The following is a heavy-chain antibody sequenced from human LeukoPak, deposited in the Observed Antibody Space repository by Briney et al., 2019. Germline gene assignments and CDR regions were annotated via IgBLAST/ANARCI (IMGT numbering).Heavy chain of an antibody. V-gene: IGHV3-64*01. CDR3: ARGGTHDYGDY. D-gene: IGHD3/OR15-3a*01. CDR1: GFTFSSYA. CDR2: ISSNGGST. Sequence: PGGSLRLSCAASGFTFSSYAMHWVRQAPGKGLEYVSAISSNGGSTYYANSVKGRFTISRDNAKNSLYLQMNSLRAEDTAVYYCARGGTHDYGDYWGQGTLVTVSS. J-gene: IGHJ4*02.